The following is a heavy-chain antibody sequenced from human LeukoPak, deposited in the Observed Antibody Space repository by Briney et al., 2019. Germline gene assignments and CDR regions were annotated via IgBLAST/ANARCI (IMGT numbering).Heavy chain of an antibody. V-gene: IGHV4-39*01. D-gene: IGHD3-10*01. J-gene: IGHJ4*02. CDR1: GGSISSNNYF. CDR3: ASSRGVGGDFDY. Sequence: SETLSLTCTVSGGSISSNNYFWGWIRQPPGKGLECIASIFYSGSTYYNPPLKSRVAISLDTSKNQFSLKLSSVTAADTAVYYCASSRGVGGDFDYWGQGTLVTVSS. CDR2: IFYSGST.